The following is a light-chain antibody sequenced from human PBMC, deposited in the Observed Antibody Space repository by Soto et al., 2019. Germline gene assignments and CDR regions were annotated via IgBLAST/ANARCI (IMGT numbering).Light chain of an antibody. CDR3: RQNYNTPPLT. CDR1: QGISND. V-gene: IGKV1-39*01. Sequence: DIQMTQSPSTLSASVGDRVTITCRASQGISNDLGWYQQKPWKAPKRLIYAAFFLHSGVPSSFSGSGSGTDYSLTISSLLHEEYAAYYCRQNYNTPPLTFGQGTRLEIK. CDR2: AAF. J-gene: IGKJ5*01.